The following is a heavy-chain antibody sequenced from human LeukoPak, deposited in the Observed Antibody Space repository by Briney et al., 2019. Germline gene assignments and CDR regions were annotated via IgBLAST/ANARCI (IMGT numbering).Heavy chain of an antibody. CDR2: IYHSGST. Sequence: SETLSLTCTVSGGSISSGGYYWSWIRQPPGKGLEWIGYIYHSGSTYYNPSLKSRVTISVDRSKNQFSLKLSSVTAADTAVYYCARVGQQWLGYFDYWGQGTLVTVSS. CDR1: GGSISSGGYY. J-gene: IGHJ4*02. V-gene: IGHV4-30-2*01. CDR3: ARVGQQWLGYFDY. D-gene: IGHD6-19*01.